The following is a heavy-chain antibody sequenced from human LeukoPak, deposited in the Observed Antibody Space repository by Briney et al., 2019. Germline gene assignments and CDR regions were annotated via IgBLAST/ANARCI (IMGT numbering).Heavy chain of an antibody. J-gene: IGHJ4*02. D-gene: IGHD3-22*01. CDR1: GFTFDDSG. CDR3: ARDKLIIYDSSGYSDY. CDR2: INWNGDNT. Sequence: GGSLRLSCAGSGFTFDDSGMSWVRQAPGKGLEWVSGINWNGDNTGYADSVKGRFTISRDNAKNSLYLQMNSLRAEDTAVYYCARDKLIIYDSSGYSDYWGQGTLVTVSS. V-gene: IGHV3-20*04.